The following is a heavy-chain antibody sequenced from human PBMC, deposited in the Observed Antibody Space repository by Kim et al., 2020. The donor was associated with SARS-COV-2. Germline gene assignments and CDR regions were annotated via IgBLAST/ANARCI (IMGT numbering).Heavy chain of an antibody. CDR2: VSSNGGAT. D-gene: IGHD6-19*01. Sequence: GGSLRLSCSASGFTFSGYAMHWVRQAPGQGLVYVSGVSSNGGATYHADSVKGRFTISRDNSRSMVYLQMSSLRVEDTAVYFCVKEQQRGWYHFDYWGQGTLVTVSS. CDR3: VKEQQRGWYHFDY. J-gene: IGHJ4*02. CDR1: GFTFSGYA. V-gene: IGHV3-64D*09.